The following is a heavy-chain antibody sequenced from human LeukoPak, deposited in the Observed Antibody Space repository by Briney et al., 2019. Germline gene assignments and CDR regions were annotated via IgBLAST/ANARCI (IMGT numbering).Heavy chain of an antibody. CDR1: GFIFDDYA. J-gene: IGHJ4*02. D-gene: IGHD3-16*02. Sequence: GGSLRLSCAASGFIFDDYAMHWVRQAPGKGLEWVSGISWNSGSIGYADSVKGRFTISRDNAKNSLYLQMNSLRAEDTALYYCAKDPITFGGVIVVDPYFDYWGQGTLVTVSS. CDR3: AKDPITFGGVIVVDPYFDY. V-gene: IGHV3-9*01. CDR2: ISWNSGSI.